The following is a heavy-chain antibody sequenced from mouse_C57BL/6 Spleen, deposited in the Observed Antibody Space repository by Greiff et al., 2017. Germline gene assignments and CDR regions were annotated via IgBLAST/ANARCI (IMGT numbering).Heavy chain of an antibody. CDR1: GYTFTSYW. CDR2: IDPSDSYT. V-gene: IGHV1-69*01. J-gene: IGHJ1*03. CDR3: ARRRRNGNYGYFDV. D-gene: IGHD2-1*01. Sequence: QVQLQQPGAELVMPGASVKLSCKASGYTFTSYWMHWVKQRPGQGLEWIGEIDPSDSYTNYNQKFKGKSTLTVDKSSSTAYMQLSSLTSEDSAVYYCARRRRNGNYGYFDVWGTGTTVTVSS.